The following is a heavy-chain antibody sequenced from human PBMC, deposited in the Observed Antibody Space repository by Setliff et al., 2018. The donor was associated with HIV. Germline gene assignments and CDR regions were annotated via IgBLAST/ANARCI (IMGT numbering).Heavy chain of an antibody. CDR1: GFTFSSYA. D-gene: IGHD3-3*01. CDR2: ISYDGHNT. Sequence: PGGSPRLSCAASGFTFSSYAMHWVRQPPGKGLEWVAVISYDGHNTDYADSVRGRFTISRDNSNNMLYLQMNSLRVEDTAVYYCAREEPFWNGYYYTYYFDSWGQGTLVTVSS. J-gene: IGHJ4*02. CDR3: AREEPFWNGYYYTYYFDS. V-gene: IGHV3-30*04.